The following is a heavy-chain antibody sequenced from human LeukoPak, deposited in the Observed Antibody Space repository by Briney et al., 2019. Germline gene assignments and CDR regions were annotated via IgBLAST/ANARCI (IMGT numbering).Heavy chain of an antibody. CDR1: GGSISSYY. CDR3: ARTGYSSGWYGKMYYYYYYMDV. Sequence: SETLSLTCTVSGGSISSYYWSWIRQPPGKGLEWIGYIYYSGSTNYNPSLKSRVTISVDTSKNQFSLKLSSVTAADTAVYYCARTGYSSGWYGKMYYYYYYMDVWGKGTTVTISS. D-gene: IGHD6-19*01. V-gene: IGHV4-59*01. J-gene: IGHJ6*03. CDR2: IYYSGST.